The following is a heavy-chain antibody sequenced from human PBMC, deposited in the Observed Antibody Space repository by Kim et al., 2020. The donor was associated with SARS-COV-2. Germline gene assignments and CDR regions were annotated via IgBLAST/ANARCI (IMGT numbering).Heavy chain of an antibody. V-gene: IGHV5-10-1*01. CDR2: YT. CDR3: ARHTAEDFDY. Sequence: YTNSRPSYQGNVTISADKSISTAYLQWSSLKASDTAMYYCARHTAEDFDYWGQGTLVTVSS. J-gene: IGHJ4*02.